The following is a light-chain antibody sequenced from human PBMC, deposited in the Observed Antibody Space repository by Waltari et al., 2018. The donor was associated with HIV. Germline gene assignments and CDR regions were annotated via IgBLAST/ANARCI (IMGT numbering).Light chain of an antibody. V-gene: IGKV2-24*01. CDR2: KIS. J-gene: IGKJ1*01. Sequence: DIVMTQTPLTSSVTLGQPASISCKSSESLVHSDGNTYLTWLHQRPGQPTRLLIHKISSRFSVVPDRFSGSGAGTDFTLKISRVEPEDVGVYYCMQVTQFPWTFGQGTKVEIK. CDR3: MQVTQFPWT. CDR1: ESLVHSDGNTY.